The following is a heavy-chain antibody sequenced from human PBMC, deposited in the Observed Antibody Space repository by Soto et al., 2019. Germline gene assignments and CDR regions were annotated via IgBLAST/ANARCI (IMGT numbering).Heavy chain of an antibody. D-gene: IGHD3-10*01. CDR3: ARPNGESMGYYHGMDV. CDR1: GFTFSDYY. CDR2: TSVDGGDR. V-gene: IGHV3-11*01. J-gene: IGHJ6*02. Sequence: QVQLVESGGGLVKPGGSLTLSCVASGFTFSDYYMAWIRQTPGKGLEWVSYTSVDGGDRFYADSVKGRFTISRDNARKSLSLQMNSLRDEDTAVYYCARPNGESMGYYHGMDVWGQGTTVIVSS.